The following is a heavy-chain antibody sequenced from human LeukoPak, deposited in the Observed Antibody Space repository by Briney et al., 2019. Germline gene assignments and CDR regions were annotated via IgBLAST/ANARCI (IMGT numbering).Heavy chain of an antibody. CDR2: IYWNEDK. D-gene: IGHD3-10*01. CDR1: GFSLSTSGVG. J-gene: IGHJ4*02. Sequence: SGPTLVKPTQTLTLTCTFSGFSLSTSGVGVGWIRQPPGKALEWLALIYWNEDKRYSPSLKSRLTITKDTSKNQVVLTMTNMDPVDTATYYCRYGSGSYGVDYWGQGTLVTVSS. V-gene: IGHV2-5*01. CDR3: RYGSGSYGVDY.